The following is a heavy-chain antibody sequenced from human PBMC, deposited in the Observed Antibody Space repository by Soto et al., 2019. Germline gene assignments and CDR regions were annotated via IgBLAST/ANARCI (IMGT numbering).Heavy chain of an antibody. V-gene: IGHV3-30*18. CDR3: AKDRRDGDFMHILVVDF. D-gene: IGHD2-15*01. Sequence: QVRLVECGGGVVQPGGSLRLSCATSGFRLSSYAMHWVRQAPGKGLEWVALMSYDESKKYYADSVKGRFTISRDTSKNTLVLEMNNLRVEDTAVYYCAKDRRDGDFMHILVVDFWGQGALVTVSS. CDR1: GFRLSSYA. J-gene: IGHJ4*02. CDR2: MSYDESKK.